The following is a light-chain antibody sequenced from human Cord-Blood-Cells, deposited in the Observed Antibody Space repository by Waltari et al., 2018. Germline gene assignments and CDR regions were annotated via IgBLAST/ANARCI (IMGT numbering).Light chain of an antibody. CDR2: AAS. CDR1: QSISSY. V-gene: IGKV1-39*01. CDR3: QQSYSTPPT. Sequence: DLQMTQSPSSLSASVGDRVTITCRASQSISSYLNWDQQKPGKAPKLLIYAASSLQSGVPSRFSGSGSGTDFTLTISSLQPEDFATYYCQQSYSTPPTFGQGTKLEIK. J-gene: IGKJ2*01.